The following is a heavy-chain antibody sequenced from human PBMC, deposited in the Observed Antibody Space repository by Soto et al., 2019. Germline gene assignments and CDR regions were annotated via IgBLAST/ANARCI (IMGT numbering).Heavy chain of an antibody. J-gene: IGHJ4*01. V-gene: IGHV3-30*03. Sequence: PGGSLRLSCAASGFTFSSYGMHWVRQAPGKGLEWVAVISYDGSNKYYADSVKGRFTISRDNSKNTLYLQMNSLRAADTAVYYCARGQLGVVIMDYWGHGTPVTVSS. CDR3: ARGQLGVVIMDY. CDR1: GFTFSSYG. D-gene: IGHD3-3*01. CDR2: ISYDGSNK.